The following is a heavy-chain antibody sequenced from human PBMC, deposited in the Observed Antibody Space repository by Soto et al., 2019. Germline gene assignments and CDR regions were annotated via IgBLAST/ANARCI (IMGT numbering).Heavy chain of an antibody. CDR2: ISAYKGKT. CDR1: GNTFTSYG. Sequence: QDQLVQSGAEVKKPGASVKVSCKASGNTFTSYGISWVRQAPGQGLEWMGWISAYKGKTNYAQKLQGRVTMTTDTSTSTAYMELRSLRSDDTAIDYCAIDRSAAIGYGLDVWGQGTTVTVSS. J-gene: IGHJ6*02. D-gene: IGHD6-13*01. V-gene: IGHV1-18*01. CDR3: AIDRSAAIGYGLDV.